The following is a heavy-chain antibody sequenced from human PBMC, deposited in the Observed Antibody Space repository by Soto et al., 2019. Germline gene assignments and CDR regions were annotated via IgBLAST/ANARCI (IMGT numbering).Heavy chain of an antibody. CDR1: SGSINSHF. J-gene: IGHJ4*02. V-gene: IGHV4-4*07. CDR2: IYKSGTT. CDR3: ARINGGSPDF. Sequence: QVQLQESGPGLVKPSETLSLTCTVSSGSINSHFWCWIRQPAGKGLEWIGHIYKSGTTTYNPSLKSRVTMSVDPPKNRFSLKLSSVTAADTAVYYCARINGGSPDFWGQGTLVTVSS. D-gene: IGHD2-15*01.